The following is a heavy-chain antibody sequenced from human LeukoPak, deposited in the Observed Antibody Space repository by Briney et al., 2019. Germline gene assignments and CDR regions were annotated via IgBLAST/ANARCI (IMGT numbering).Heavy chain of an antibody. J-gene: IGHJ4*02. CDR3: ARVRYCSSTSCYGRITGTTEFDY. CDR2: IYSGGST. Sequence: GGSLRLSCAASGFTVSSNYMSWVRQAPGRGLEWVSVIYSGGSTYYADSVKGRFTISRDNSKNTLYLQMNSLRAEDTAVYYCARVRYCSSTSCYGRITGTTEFDYWGQGTLVTVSS. D-gene: IGHD2-2*01. CDR1: GFTVSSNY. V-gene: IGHV3-53*01.